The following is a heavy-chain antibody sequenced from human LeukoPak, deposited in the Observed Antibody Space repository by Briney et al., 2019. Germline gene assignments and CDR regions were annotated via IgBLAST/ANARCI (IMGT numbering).Heavy chain of an antibody. CDR3: ARGGPGAFDI. J-gene: IGHJ3*02. CDR2: ISSSSSYI. V-gene: IGHV3-21*04. Sequence: GGSLRLSCAASGFTFSSYSMNWVRQAPGKGLEWVSSISSSSSYIYYADSVKGRFTISRDNTKNSLYLQMNSLRAEDTAVYYCARGGPGAFDIWGQGTMVTVSA. CDR1: GFTFSSYS.